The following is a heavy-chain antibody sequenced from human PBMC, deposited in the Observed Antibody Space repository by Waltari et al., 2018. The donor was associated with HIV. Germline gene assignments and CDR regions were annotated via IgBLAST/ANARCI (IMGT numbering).Heavy chain of an antibody. CDR2: LSGSGSTA. CDR3: AKSMRDLRPSAFDV. D-gene: IGHD2-8*01. V-gene: IGHV3-23*01. Sequence: EVQLLDSWGGMVQPGGSLRLSCAASVFIFSNFVISWVGQDPGKGREGVSALSGSGSTASYADYVKGRFTISRDLSNNTLFLQMNNLRAEDTAVYFCAKSMRDLRPSAFDVWGQGTMVAISS. CDR1: VFIFSNFV. J-gene: IGHJ3*01.